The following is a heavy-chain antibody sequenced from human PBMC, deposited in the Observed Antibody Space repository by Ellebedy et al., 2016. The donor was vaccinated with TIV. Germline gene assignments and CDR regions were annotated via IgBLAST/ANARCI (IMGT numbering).Heavy chain of an antibody. V-gene: IGHV3-33*08. Sequence: PGGSLRLSCAASGFTFSNYAMHWVRQAPGKGLEWVAVIWYDGSNKYYADSVKGRFTISRDNSKNTLFLQMNSLRPEDTALYYCARVHCSGDCWGGVDYWGQGTLVTVSS. J-gene: IGHJ4*02. D-gene: IGHD2-21*02. CDR2: IWYDGSNK. CDR3: ARVHCSGDCWGGVDY. CDR1: GFTFSNYA.